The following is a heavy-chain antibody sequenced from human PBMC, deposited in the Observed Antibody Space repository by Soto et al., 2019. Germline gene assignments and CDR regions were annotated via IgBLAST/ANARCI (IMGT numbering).Heavy chain of an antibody. J-gene: IGHJ6*02. CDR2: IWYDGSNK. CDR1: GFTFSSYG. V-gene: IGHV3-33*01. D-gene: IGHD2-2*01. Sequence: QVQLVESGGGVVQPGRSLRLSCAASGFTFSSYGMHWVRQAPGKGLEWVAVIWYDGSNKYYADSVKGRFTISRDNSKNXLXRQMNSLRAEDTAVYYCARVRDCSSTSCYEVSGMDVWGQGTTVTVSS. CDR3: ARVRDCSSTSCYEVSGMDV.